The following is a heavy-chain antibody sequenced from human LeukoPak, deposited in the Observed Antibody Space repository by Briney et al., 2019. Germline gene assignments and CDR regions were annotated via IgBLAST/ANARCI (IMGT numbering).Heavy chain of an antibody. CDR1: GVTFTNFP. V-gene: IGHV3-23*01. D-gene: IGHD2-2*01. CDR2: ISGSAGST. CDR3: AKGSPAAIVYFDY. J-gene: IGHJ4*02. Sequence: PGRSLSLSCAGSGVTFTNFPMHWVRQAPGQGLEWVSAISGSAGSTYYADSVKGRFTISRDNSKNTLYLQMNSLRAEDTAVYYCAKGSPAAIVYFDYWGQGTLVTVSS.